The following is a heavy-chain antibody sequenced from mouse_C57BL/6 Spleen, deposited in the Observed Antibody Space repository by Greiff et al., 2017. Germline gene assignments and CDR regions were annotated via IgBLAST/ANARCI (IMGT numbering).Heavy chain of an antibody. D-gene: IGHD1-1*01. J-gene: IGHJ1*03. V-gene: IGHV1-81*01. CDR1: GYTFTSYG. Sequence: VKLMESGAELARPGASVKLSCKASGYTFTSYGISWVKQRTGQGLEWVGEIYPRSGNTYYNEKFKGKATLTADKSSSTAYMELRSLTSEDSAVYFCARGEDYDGSSPYWYFDVWGTGTTVTVSS. CDR2: IYPRSGNT. CDR3: ARGEDYDGSSPYWYFDV.